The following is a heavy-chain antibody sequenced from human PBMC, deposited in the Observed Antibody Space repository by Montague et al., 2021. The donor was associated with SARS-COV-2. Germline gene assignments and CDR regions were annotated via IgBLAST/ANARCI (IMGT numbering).Heavy chain of an antibody. V-gene: IGHV4-39*02. CDR3: ARDTAMAPSFAY. CDR2: IYYSGST. J-gene: IGHJ4*02. D-gene: IGHD5-18*01. Sequence: SETLSLTCTVSGGPISSSSYYWGWIRQPPGKGLEWIGSIYYSGSTYYNPSLKSRVTISVDTSKNQFSLKLSSVTAADTAVYYCARDTAMAPSFAYWGQGTLVTVSS. CDR1: GGPISSSSYY.